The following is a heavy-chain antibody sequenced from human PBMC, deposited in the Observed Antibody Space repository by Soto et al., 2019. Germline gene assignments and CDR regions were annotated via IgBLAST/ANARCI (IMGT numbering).Heavy chain of an antibody. Sequence: GGSLRLSCAASGFTFSSYSMNWVRQAPGKGLEWVSSISSSSSYIYYADSVKGRFTISRDNAKNSLYLQMNSLRAEDTAVYYCARESAYVWGSYRPVGGADYWGQGTLVTVSS. V-gene: IGHV3-21*01. CDR2: ISSSSSYI. J-gene: IGHJ4*02. CDR3: ARESAYVWGSYRPVGGADY. CDR1: GFTFSSYS. D-gene: IGHD3-16*02.